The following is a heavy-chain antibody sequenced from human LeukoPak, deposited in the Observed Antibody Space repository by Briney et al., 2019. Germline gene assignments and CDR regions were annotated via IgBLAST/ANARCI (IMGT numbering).Heavy chain of an antibody. CDR3: ARSPITVTPRWFDP. CDR1: GGTFSSYA. CDR2: ISPIFGTA. Sequence: ASVKVSCKASGGTFSSYAISWVRQAPGHGLEWMGRISPIFGTANYAQKFQGRVTITTDESTSTAYMELSSLRSEDTAVYYCARSPITVTPRWFDPWGQGTLVTVSS. J-gene: IGHJ5*02. V-gene: IGHV1-69*05. D-gene: IGHD4-11*01.